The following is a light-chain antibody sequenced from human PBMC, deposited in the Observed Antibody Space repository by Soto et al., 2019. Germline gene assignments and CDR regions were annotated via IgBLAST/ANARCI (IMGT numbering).Light chain of an antibody. CDR3: MQDLQTPRT. V-gene: IGKV2-28*01. CDR1: QSLLHSNGYNY. J-gene: IGKJ1*01. Sequence: DIVMTQSPLSLPVTPGEPASISCRSSQSLLHSNGYNYLDWYLQKPGQSPQLLIYLGSNRASGVPDRFSVSGSGTDFTLKISRVEAEDVGVYYCMQDLQTPRTFGQGTKVEI. CDR2: LGS.